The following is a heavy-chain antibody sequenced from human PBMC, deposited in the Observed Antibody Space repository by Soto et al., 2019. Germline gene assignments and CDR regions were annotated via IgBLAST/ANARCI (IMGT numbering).Heavy chain of an antibody. CDR2: IYPGDYDT. CDR1: GYSFTSYC. V-gene: IGHV5-51*01. CDR3: ARAGVVVAATTWYFDY. Sequence: GESLKISGKGSGYSFTSYCIGLVLQTPGKGPEWMGIIYPGDYDTTYSPSFQGQVTISADKSISTAYLQCSSLKASDNAMYYCARAGVVVAATTWYFDYWGQGTLVTVSS. J-gene: IGHJ4*02. D-gene: IGHD2-15*01.